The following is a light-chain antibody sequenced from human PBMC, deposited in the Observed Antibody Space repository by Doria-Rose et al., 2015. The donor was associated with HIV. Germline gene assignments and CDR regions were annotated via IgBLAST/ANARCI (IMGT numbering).Light chain of an antibody. Sequence: PSSLSASIGDRVPIPCRASQTVSTYLNWFQQEPGKAPKLLIYAASRLQSGVPSRFSGSGSGTDFTLTISGLQTGDFATYYGQQTYSSPKWTFGQGKRVE. CDR3: QQTYSSPKWT. J-gene: IGKJ1*01. CDR1: QTVSTY. V-gene: IGKV1-39*01. CDR2: AAS.